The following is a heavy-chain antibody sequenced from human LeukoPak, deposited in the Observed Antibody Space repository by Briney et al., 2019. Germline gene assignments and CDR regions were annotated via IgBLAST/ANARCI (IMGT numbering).Heavy chain of an antibody. Sequence: ASVKVSCKASGGTFSSYAISWGRQAPGQGLEWMGRIIPIFGIANYAQKFQGRVTITADKSTSTAYMELSSLRSEDTAVYYCARDYYDNPSPPVYWGQGTLVTVSS. J-gene: IGHJ4*02. D-gene: IGHD3-22*01. CDR3: ARDYYDNPSPPVY. CDR2: IIPIFGIA. V-gene: IGHV1-69*04. CDR1: GGTFSSYA.